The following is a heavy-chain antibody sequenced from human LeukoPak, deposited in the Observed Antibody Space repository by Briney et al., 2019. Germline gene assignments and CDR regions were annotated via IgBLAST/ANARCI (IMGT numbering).Heavy chain of an antibody. J-gene: IGHJ3*02. Sequence: TGGSLRLSCAASGFTFSSYAMSWVRQAPGKGLEWVSAISGSGGSTYYADSVKGRFTISRDNAKNSLYLQMNSLRAEDTAVYYCARFPGGAFDIWGQGTVVTVSS. CDR1: GFTFSSYA. CDR3: ARFPGGAFDI. CDR2: ISGSGGST. V-gene: IGHV3-23*01. D-gene: IGHD2-21*01.